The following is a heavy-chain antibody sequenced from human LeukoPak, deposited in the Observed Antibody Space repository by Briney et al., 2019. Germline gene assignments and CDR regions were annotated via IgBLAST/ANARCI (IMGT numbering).Heavy chain of an antibody. CDR3: AKDLRAYCTNGICYGRRSLFDY. J-gene: IGHJ4*02. CDR1: GFTFNNYA. Sequence: PGGSLRLSCAASGFTFNNYAMSWVRQAPGKGLEWVSSISASGGSTNYADSVKGRFTISRDNPKNTLFLLMHSLRAEDTAFYYCAKDLRAYCTNGICYGRRSLFDYWGQGTLVTVSS. D-gene: IGHD2-8*01. V-gene: IGHV3-23*01. CDR2: ISASGGST.